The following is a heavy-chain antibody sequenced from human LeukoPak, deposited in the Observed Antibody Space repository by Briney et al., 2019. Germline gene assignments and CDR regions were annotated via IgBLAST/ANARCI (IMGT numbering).Heavy chain of an antibody. Sequence: GGSLRLSCVGSGFTFSSYSMNWVRQAPGKGLEWVSYISGTSNTIYYADSVKGRFTVSRDNAKNSLYLQMNSLRAEDTAVYYCARDSIAAAGGMAGYWGQGTLVTVSS. CDR1: GFTFSSYS. D-gene: IGHD6-13*01. J-gene: IGHJ4*02. V-gene: IGHV3-48*01. CDR2: ISGTSNTI. CDR3: ARDSIAAAGGMAGY.